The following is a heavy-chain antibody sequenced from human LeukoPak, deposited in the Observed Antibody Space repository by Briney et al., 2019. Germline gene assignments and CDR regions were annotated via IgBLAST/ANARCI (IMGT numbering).Heavy chain of an antibody. V-gene: IGHV4-4*07. J-gene: IGHJ5*02. CDR1: GGSISSYY. CDR3: ARVPEDTAIGWFDP. D-gene: IGHD5-18*01. CDR2: IYTSGST. Sequence: PSETLSLTCTVSGGSISSYYWSWIRQPAGKGLEWIGRIYTSGSTNYNPSLKSRATMSVDTSKNQFSLKLSSVTAADTAVYYCARVPEDTAIGWFDPWGQGTLVTVSS.